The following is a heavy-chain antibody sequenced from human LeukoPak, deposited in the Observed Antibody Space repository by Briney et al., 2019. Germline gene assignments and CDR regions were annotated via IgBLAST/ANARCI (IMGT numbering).Heavy chain of an antibody. Sequence: ASVKVSCKASGYTFTGYYMHWVRQAPGQGLEWMGWINPNSGGTNYAQKFQGWVTMTRDTSISTAYMELSRLRSDDTAVYYCARGRSAVVPAAPTSYGMDVWGQGTTVAVSS. D-gene: IGHD2-2*01. CDR3: ARGRSAVVPAAPTSYGMDV. J-gene: IGHJ6*02. CDR2: INPNSGGT. V-gene: IGHV1-2*04. CDR1: GYTFTGYY.